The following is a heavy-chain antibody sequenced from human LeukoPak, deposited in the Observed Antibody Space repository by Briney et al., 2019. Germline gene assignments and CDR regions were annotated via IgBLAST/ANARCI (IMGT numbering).Heavy chain of an antibody. D-gene: IGHD3-22*01. CDR3: ARVSDSREGLFDY. J-gene: IGHJ4*02. V-gene: IGHV3-23*01. CDR1: GFTFSSYA. CDR2: ISGSGGST. Sequence: GGSLRLSCAASGFTFSSYAMSWVRQAPGKGLERVSVISGSGGSTNYADSVNGRFTISRDNSKNMLRLQMSSLRAEDTAVYYCARVSDSREGLFDYWGQGTLVTVSS.